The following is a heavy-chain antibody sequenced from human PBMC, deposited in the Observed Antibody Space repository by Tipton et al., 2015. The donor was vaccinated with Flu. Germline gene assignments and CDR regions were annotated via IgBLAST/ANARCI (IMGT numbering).Heavy chain of an antibody. V-gene: IGHV1-18*01. Sequence: QVQLVQSGVEVKKPGASVKVSCKASGYTFSNYGITWVRQAPGQGLEWMGWISGYDGDTNYAEKLQGRVTVTTDTSTNTAYMELRSLKSDDTAMYYCARDRGSYNIHLEYHYYYGMDVWGQGTTVTVSS. D-gene: IGHD1-26*01. CDR1: GYTFSNYG. J-gene: IGHJ6*02. CDR3: ARDRGSYNIHLEYHYYYGMDV. CDR2: ISGYDGDT.